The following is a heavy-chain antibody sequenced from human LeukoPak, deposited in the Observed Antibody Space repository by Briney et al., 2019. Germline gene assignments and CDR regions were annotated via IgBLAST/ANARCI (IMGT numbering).Heavy chain of an antibody. V-gene: IGHV4-30-4*01. Sequence: SETLSLTCTVSGYSIGSDYYWSWIRQPPGKGLEWIGYIYYSGSTYYNPSLKSRVTISVDTSKNQFSLKLSSVTAADTAVYYCARENYYGSGSRLLFDYWGQGTLVTVSS. J-gene: IGHJ4*02. D-gene: IGHD3-10*01. CDR1: GYSIGSDYY. CDR3: ARENYYGSGSRLLFDY. CDR2: IYYSGST.